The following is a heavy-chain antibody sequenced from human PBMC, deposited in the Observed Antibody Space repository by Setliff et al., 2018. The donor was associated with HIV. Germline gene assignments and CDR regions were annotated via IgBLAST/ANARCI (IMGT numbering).Heavy chain of an antibody. J-gene: IGHJ5*02. CDR3: ARILVAAAGTGFDP. Sequence: PSETLSLTCTVSDDSFSTSDYWWAWVRQPPGKGLEWIGEIYHSGSANYNPSLKSRVIISIDKSKNKFSLKVSSVTAADTAVYYCARILVAAAGTGFDPWGQGILVTVSS. CDR2: IYHSGSA. CDR1: DDSFSTSDYW. V-gene: IGHV4-4*02. D-gene: IGHD6-13*01.